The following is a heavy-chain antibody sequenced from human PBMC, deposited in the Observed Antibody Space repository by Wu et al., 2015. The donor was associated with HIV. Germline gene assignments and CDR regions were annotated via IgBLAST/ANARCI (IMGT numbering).Heavy chain of an antibody. D-gene: IGHD3-22*01. CDR1: GGTFSTYT. V-gene: IGHV1-69*11. J-gene: IGHJ4*02. Sequence: QVQLVQSGAEVKKPGSSVKVSCKASGGTFSTYTMNWVRQAPGQGLEWMGRIIPALGTANYAQKFQGRVTITADESTSTAYMELSSLRSEDTAVYYCARDSYYYDSSGYFYYFDYWGQGTLVTVSS. CDR3: ARDSYYYDSSGYFYYFDY. CDR2: IIPALGTA.